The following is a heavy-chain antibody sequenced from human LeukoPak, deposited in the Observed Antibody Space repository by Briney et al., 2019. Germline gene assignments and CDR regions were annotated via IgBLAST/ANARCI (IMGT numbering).Heavy chain of an antibody. CDR2: ISAYNGNT. CDR1: GYTFTSYG. CDR3: ARDVYDILTTYPYYFDY. Sequence: GASVKVSCKASGYTFTSYGIIWVRQAPGQGLEWMGWISAYNGNTNYAQKLQARVTMTTDTSTSTAYMELRSLRSDDTAVYYCARDVYDILTTYPYYFDYWGQGTLVTVSS. J-gene: IGHJ4*02. D-gene: IGHD3-9*01. V-gene: IGHV1-18*01.